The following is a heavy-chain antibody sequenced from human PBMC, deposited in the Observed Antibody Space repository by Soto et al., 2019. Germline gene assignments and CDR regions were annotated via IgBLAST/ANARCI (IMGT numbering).Heavy chain of an antibody. D-gene: IGHD3-16*01. CDR2: IFSTGST. Sequence: QVQLQESGPGLVKPSETLSLTCTVSGGSVTGYYWSWIRQPPGKGLVWFAYIFSTGSTNYNPSLKSRVTISVDTSKNQFSLKVDSVTAADTAVYYCARTRNYGHFDYWGQGTLVSVSS. CDR1: GGSVTGYY. CDR3: ARTRNYGHFDY. J-gene: IGHJ4*02. V-gene: IGHV4-59*02.